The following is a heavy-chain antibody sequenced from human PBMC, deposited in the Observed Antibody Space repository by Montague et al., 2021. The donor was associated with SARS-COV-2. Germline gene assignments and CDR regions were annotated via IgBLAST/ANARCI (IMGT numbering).Heavy chain of an antibody. D-gene: IGHD2-2*01. V-gene: IGHV6-1*01. CDR3: ARIPVGSKYYFDF. J-gene: IGHJ4*02. CDR1: GDSVAGVKAR. CDR2: SYFRFKKNN. Sequence: CAISGDSVAGVKARRKWKRQTPEIGLQQLGISYFRFKKNNDYAESVKSRITIDPDTSKHQFSLHLNSVTPEDTAVYYCARIPVGSKYYFDFWGQGTLVTVSS.